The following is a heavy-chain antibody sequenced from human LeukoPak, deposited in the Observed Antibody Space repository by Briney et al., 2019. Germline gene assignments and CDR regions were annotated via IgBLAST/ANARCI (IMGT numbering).Heavy chain of an antibody. D-gene: IGHD3-9*01. CDR1: GYSFTSYW. CDR3: ARLLKYYDILTGYHNIFDY. Sequence: GESPKIPRNGSGYSFTSYWIGWVRQMPGKGLEWMVIIYPGDSDTRYSPSLQGQVTISADKSISTAYLQWSSLKASDTAMYYCARLLKYYDILTGYHNIFDYWGQGTLVTVSS. CDR2: IYPGDSDT. J-gene: IGHJ4*02. V-gene: IGHV5-51*01.